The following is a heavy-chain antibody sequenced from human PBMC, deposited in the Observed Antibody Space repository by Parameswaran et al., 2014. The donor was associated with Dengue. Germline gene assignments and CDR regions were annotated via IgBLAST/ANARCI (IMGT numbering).Heavy chain of an antibody. CDR3: ARIRDYDYVWGSYRLFDY. Sequence: PGKALEWLARIDWDDDKYYSTSLKTRLTISKDTSKNQVVLTMTNMDPVDTATYYCARIRDYDYVWGSYRLFDYWGQGTLVTVSS. J-gene: IGHJ4*02. CDR2: IDWDDDK. D-gene: IGHD3-16*02. V-gene: IGHV2-70*11.